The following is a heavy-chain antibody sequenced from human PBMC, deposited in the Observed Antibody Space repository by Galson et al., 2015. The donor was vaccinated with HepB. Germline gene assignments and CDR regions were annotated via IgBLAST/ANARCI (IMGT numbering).Heavy chain of an antibody. V-gene: IGHV3-15*01. CDR3: TTDLLLGGDAFDI. CDR2: IKSKTDGGTT. Sequence: SLRLSCAASGFTFSNAWMSWVRQAPGKGLEWVGRIKSKTDGGTTDYAAPVKGRFTISRDDSKNTLYLQMNSLKTEDTAVYYCTTDLLLGGDAFDIWGQGTMVTVSS. J-gene: IGHJ3*02. CDR1: GFTFSNAW. D-gene: IGHD2-15*01.